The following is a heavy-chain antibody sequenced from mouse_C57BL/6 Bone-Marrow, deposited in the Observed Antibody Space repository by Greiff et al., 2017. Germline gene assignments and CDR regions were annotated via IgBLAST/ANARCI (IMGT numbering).Heavy chain of an antibody. CDR2: ISDGGSYT. Sequence: EVQRVESGGGLVKPGGSLKLSCAASGFTFSSYAMSWVRQTPEQRLEWVATISDGGSYTYYPDNVKGRFTISRYNAKNNLYLQMSHLKSEDTAMYYCARDIDYDDDWFAYWGQGTRVTVSA. D-gene: IGHD2-4*01. CDR1: GFTFSSYA. CDR3: ARDIDYDDDWFAY. J-gene: IGHJ3*01. V-gene: IGHV5-4*01.